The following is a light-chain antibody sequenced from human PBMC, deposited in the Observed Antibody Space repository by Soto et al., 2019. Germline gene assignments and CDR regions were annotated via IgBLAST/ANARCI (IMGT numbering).Light chain of an antibody. CDR1: QRVSSY. CDR2: DAS. J-gene: IGKJ4*01. Sequence: EIVLTQSPATLSLSPGERATLSCRASQRVSSYLAWYRQKPGHAPKLLIYDASNMDTGLPARFSGSGSGTDFTLTIRSLEPEDFAVYYCQQRSDWPPLPFGGGTKVEIK. V-gene: IGKV3-11*01. CDR3: QQRSDWPPLP.